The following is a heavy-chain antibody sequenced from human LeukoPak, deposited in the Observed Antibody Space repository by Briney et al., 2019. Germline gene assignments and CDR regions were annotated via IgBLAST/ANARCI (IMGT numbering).Heavy chain of an antibody. D-gene: IGHD5-18*01. CDR1: GFTFSSYA. J-gene: IGHJ4*02. CDR3: AKRIQSAMATGY. V-gene: IGHV3-23*01. CDR2: INGSGGST. Sequence: GGSLRLSCAASGFTFSSYAMSWVRQAPGKGLEWVSDINGSGGSTYYADSVKGRFTISRDNSKSTLYLQMNSLRAEDTAVYYCAKRIQSAMATGYWGQGILVTVSS.